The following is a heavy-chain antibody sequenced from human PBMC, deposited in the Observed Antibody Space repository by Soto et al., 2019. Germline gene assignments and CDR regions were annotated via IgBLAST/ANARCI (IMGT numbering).Heavy chain of an antibody. J-gene: IGHJ5*02. V-gene: IGHV1-69*13. CDR3: ARVEPSEGDIVVVPADNWFDP. D-gene: IGHD2-2*01. CDR2: IIPIFGTA. Sequence: SVKVSCKASGGTFSSYAISWVRQAPGQGLEWMGGIIPIFGTANYAQKFQGRVTITADESTSTAYMELSSLRSEGTAVYYCARVEPSEGDIVVVPADNWFDPWGQGTLVTVSS. CDR1: GGTFSSYA.